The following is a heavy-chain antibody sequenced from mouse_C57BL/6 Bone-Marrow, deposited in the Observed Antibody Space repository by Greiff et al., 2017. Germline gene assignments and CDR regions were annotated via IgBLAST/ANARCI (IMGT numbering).Heavy chain of an antibody. J-gene: IGHJ3*01. V-gene: IGHV5-6*01. Sequence: EVHLVESGGDLVKPGGSLKLSCAASGFTFSSYGMSWVRQTPDKRLEWVATISSGGSYTYYPDSVKGRFTISRDNAKNTLYLQMSSLKSEDTAMYYCARQDSRSWFAYWGQGTLVTVSA. CDR3: ARQDSRSWFAY. D-gene: IGHD2-12*01. CDR2: ISSGGSYT. CDR1: GFTFSSYG.